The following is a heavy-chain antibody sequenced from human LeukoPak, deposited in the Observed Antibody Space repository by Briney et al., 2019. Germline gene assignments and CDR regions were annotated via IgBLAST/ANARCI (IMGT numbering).Heavy chain of an antibody. CDR1: GYTFTSYG. J-gene: IGHJ6*02. V-gene: IGHV1-8*01. CDR2: MNPNSGNT. Sequence: GASVKVSCKASGYTFTSYGINWVQQATGQGLEWMGWMNPNSGNTGYAQKFQGRVTMTRNTSISTAYMELSSLRSEDTAVYYCARGPYYYYGMDVWGQGTTVTVSS. CDR3: ARGPYYYYGMDV.